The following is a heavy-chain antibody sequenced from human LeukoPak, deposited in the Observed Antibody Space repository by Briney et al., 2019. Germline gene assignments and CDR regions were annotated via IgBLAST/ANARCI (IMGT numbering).Heavy chain of an antibody. CDR2: IYHSGST. CDR1: GYSISSGYY. D-gene: IGHD3-9*01. V-gene: IGHV4-38-2*02. Sequence: SETLSLTCTVSGYSISSGYYWGWIRQPPGKGLEWIGSIYHSGSTYYNPSLKSRVTISVDTSKNQFSLKLSSVTAADTAVYYCASADILTGYEYFQHWGQGTLVTVSS. J-gene: IGHJ1*01. CDR3: ASADILTGYEYFQH.